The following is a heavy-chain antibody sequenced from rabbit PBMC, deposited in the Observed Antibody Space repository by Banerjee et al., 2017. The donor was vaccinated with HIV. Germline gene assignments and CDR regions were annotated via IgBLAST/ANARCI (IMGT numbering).Heavy chain of an antibody. CDR2: IYGGSSGTT. V-gene: IGHV1S45*01. J-gene: IGHJ6*01. Sequence: QEQLEESGGDLVKPGASLTLTCTASGFSFSSSNYMCWVRQAPGKGLEWIACIYGGSSGTTYYASWAKGRFTISKTSSTTVTLQMTSLTAADTATYFCAREDYSYDDYGDYDLWGPGTLVTV. CDR3: AREDYSYDDYGDYDL. D-gene: IGHD2-1*01. CDR1: GFSFSSSNY.